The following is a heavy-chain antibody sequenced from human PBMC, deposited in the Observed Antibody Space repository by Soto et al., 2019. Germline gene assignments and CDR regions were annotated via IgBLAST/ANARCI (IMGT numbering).Heavy chain of an antibody. Sequence: QVQLVQSGAEVKKPGASVKISCEASGYSFTSQYVHWVRQAPGQGLEWMGIINPNGGSTTYAQKFQGKAPITRDPPTRTVYMGVSSLNSEDTAVFYWAREQGLRPGGGGTEPLDIWGQGTMVTVAS. V-gene: IGHV1-46*03. J-gene: IGHJ3*02. CDR3: AREQGLRPGGGGTEPLDI. D-gene: IGHD3-16*01. CDR2: INPNGGST. CDR1: GYSFTSQY.